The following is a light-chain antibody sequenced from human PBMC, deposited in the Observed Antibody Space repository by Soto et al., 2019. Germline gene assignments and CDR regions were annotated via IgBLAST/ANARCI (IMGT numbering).Light chain of an antibody. V-gene: IGLV6-57*04. Sequence: NFMLTQPHSVSESPGKTVIISCTRSSGSIASNYVQWYQQRPGSAPTPVIYEDNERPSGVPDRFSGSKSGNTASLTVSGLQAEDEADYYCNSYAASGNLWVFGGGTKLTVL. J-gene: IGLJ3*02. CDR1: SGSIASNY. CDR2: EDN. CDR3: NSYAASGNLWV.